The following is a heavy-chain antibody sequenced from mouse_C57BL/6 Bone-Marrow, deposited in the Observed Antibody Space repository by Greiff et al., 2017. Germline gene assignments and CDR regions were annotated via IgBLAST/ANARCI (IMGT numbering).Heavy chain of an antibody. V-gene: IGHV1-81*01. D-gene: IGHD1-1*01. J-gene: IGHJ1*03. Sequence: VKLMESGAELVRPGASVKLSCKASGYTFTSYCISWVKQRTGQGLEWIGEIYPRSGNTNYNEKFKGKATLTADKSSSTAYMELRSLTSEDSEVYFCAHLLRFWYFDIWYRGTAVTVTS. CDR2: IYPRSGNT. CDR3: AHLLRFWYFDI. CDR1: GYTFTSYC.